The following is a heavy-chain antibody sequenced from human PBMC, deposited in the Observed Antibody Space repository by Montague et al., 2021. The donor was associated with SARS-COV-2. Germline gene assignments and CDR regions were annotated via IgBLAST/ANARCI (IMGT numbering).Heavy chain of an antibody. Sequence: SETLSLTCTVSGGPISSYYWSWMRQPAGKGLEWIGRVYPSATEIINYSPFLSSRVTISIDTSKNQFSLHLNSVTAADTAVYYCAREVVTFDSRSNSFSADYFDIWGQGTLVTVSS. CDR1: GGPISSYY. D-gene: IGHD2/OR15-2a*01. V-gene: IGHV4-4*07. CDR3: AREVVTFDSRSNSFSADYFDI. J-gene: IGHJ4*02. CDR2: VYPSATEII.